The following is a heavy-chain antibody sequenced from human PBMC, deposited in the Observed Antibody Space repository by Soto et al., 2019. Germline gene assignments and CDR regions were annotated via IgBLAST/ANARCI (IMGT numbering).Heavy chain of an antibody. CDR3: ARLQYTVVTDIDV. CDR1: GGSINNYY. CDR2: VSYSGRT. V-gene: IGHV4-59*03. J-gene: IGHJ3*01. Sequence: SETLSLTCTVSGGSINNYYWNWIRQPPGKGLEWIGYVSYSGRTNYNPSLKSRVNMLVDKSKNQFSLNLTSVTAADTAVYYCARLQYTVVTDIDVWGQGTMVTV. D-gene: IGHD2-21*02.